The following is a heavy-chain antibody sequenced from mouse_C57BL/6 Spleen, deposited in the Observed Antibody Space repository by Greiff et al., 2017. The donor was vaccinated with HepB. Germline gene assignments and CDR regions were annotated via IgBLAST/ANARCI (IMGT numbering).Heavy chain of an antibody. V-gene: IGHV1-81*01. CDR3: ARCGSYFSSIARVAF. Sequence: VKLQESGAELARPGASVKLSCKASGYTFTSYGISWVKQRTGQGLEWIGEIYPRSGNTYYNEKFKGKATLTADKSSSTAYMELRSLTSQDSAVYFSARCGSYFSSIARVAFSGQEALFSLSA. CDR1: GYTFTSYG. J-gene: IGHJ3*01. D-gene: IGHD1-1*01. CDR2: IYPRSGNT.